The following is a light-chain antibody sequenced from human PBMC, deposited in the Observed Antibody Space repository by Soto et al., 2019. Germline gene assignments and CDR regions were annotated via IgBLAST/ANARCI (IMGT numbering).Light chain of an antibody. CDR2: GAS. J-gene: IGKJ1*01. V-gene: IGKV1-16*01. CDR3: QQYHSYPTT. CDR1: QSINIY. Sequence: DIQMTQSASSLSASLGCRVTITCLTGQSINIYLNWYQQKVGEPPRLLIFGASNLQSGVPSRFSGSGVGTEFTLTISSLQPDDFATYHCQQYHSYPTTFGQGTKVDIK.